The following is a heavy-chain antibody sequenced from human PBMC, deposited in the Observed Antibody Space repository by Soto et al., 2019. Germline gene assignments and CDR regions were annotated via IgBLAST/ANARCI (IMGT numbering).Heavy chain of an antibody. D-gene: IGHD1-26*01. J-gene: IGHJ5*02. Sequence: QVQLQQWGEGLLKPSETLSLTCAVYGGSFSGYYWSWIRQPPGKGLEWIGEINHSGSTNYNPSLKSRVTISVDTSKNQFSLKLSSVTAADTAVYYCARGRGMGWFDPWGQGTLVTVSS. CDR1: GGSFSGYY. CDR2: INHSGST. V-gene: IGHV4-34*01. CDR3: ARGRGMGWFDP.